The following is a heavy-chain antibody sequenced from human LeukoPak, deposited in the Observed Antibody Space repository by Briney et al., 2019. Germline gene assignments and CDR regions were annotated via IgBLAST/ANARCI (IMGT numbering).Heavy chain of an antibody. Sequence: PGGSLRLSCAASGFTFNDYAMQWVRQAPGKGLEWVSGISWNSGIIGYADSVKGRFTISRDNVKNSLYLQMNSLRAEDTAVYYCAELGITMIGGVWGKGTTVTISS. J-gene: IGHJ6*04. D-gene: IGHD3-10*02. CDR1: GFTFNDYA. CDR2: ISWNSGII. V-gene: IGHV3-9*01. CDR3: AELGITMIGGV.